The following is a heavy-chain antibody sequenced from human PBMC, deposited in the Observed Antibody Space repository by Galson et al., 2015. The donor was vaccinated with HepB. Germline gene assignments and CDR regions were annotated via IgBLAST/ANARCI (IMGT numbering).Heavy chain of an antibody. J-gene: IGHJ3*02. V-gene: IGHV3-7*01. CDR1: SFTFSSYL. Sequence: SLRLSCAASSFTFSSYLMSWVRQAPGKGLEWVANIKQDGSAKYYVDSVKGRFTISRDNARDSLHLQMNSLRAEDTAVYYCARDPAFDIWGQGTMVTVSS. CDR3: ARDPAFDI. CDR2: IKQDGSAK.